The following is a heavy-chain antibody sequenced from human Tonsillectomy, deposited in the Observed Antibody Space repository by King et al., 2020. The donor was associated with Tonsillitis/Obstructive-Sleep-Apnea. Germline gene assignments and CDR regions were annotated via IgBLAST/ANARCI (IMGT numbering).Heavy chain of an antibody. J-gene: IGHJ4*02. V-gene: IGHV3-30*01. D-gene: IGHD3-3*01. CDR2: ISYDGSNK. Sequence: VQLVESGGGVVQPGRSLRLSCAASGFIFSSYAMHSVRQAPGKGLEWVAVISYDGSNKYHSDSVKGRFTLSSDNSKNTLYLQMNSLRAEDTAVYYCAGDSGGQLDFWSGKIDYWGQGTLVTVSS. CDR3: AGDSGGQLDFWSGKIDY. CDR1: GFIFSSYA.